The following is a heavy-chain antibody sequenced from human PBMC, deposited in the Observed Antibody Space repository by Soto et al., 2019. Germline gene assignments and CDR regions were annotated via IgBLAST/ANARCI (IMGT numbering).Heavy chain of an antibody. D-gene: IGHD6-6*01. V-gene: IGHV4-59*01. CDR3: ARSYSSSSSWFDP. Sequence: QVQLQESGPGLVKPSETLSLTCTVSGGSISSYYWSWIRQPPGKGLEWIWYIYYSGSTNYNPSLKSRVTISVDTSKKQFSLKLSSVTAADTAVYYCARSYSSSSSWFDPWGQGTLVTVSS. J-gene: IGHJ5*02. CDR1: GGSISSYY. CDR2: IYYSGST.